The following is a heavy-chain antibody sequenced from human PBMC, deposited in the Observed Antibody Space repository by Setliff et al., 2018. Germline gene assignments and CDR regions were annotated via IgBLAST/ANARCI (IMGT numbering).Heavy chain of an antibody. V-gene: IGHV4-61*09. CDR1: GGSISSGSNY. J-gene: IGHJ4*02. CDR2: VDPSGNT. CDR3: ARSLGSGSYYNSRPFYSDY. Sequence: PSETLSLTCTVSGGSISSGSNYWSWIRQPAGRGLEWIGHVDPSGNTNYHPSLKSRVTISGDTSKNQFSLKLTSVTAADTAVYFCARSLGSGSYYNSRPFYSDYWGQGTLVTVSS. D-gene: IGHD3-10*01.